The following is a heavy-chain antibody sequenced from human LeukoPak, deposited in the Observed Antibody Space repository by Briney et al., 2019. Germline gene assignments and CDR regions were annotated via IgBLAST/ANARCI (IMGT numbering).Heavy chain of an antibody. D-gene: IGHD6-13*01. J-gene: IGHJ1*01. Sequence: GGSLRLSCAASGFSFINAWMSWVRQAPGKGLEWIGRITSKIDGGTTDYAATVKGRFTISRDDSKDTLYLQMGSLQTEDTSVYYCSSLRGSSSQYFQHWGQGTLVTVSS. CDR3: SSLRGSSSQYFQH. CDR2: ITSKIDGGTT. V-gene: IGHV3-15*01. CDR1: GFSFINAW.